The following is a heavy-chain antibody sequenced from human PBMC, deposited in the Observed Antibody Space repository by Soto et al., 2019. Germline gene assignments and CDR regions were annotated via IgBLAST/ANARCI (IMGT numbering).Heavy chain of an antibody. J-gene: IGHJ4*02. CDR2: ISGYNGIA. D-gene: IGHD1-20*01. CDR1: GYTFSNYG. V-gene: IGHV1-18*04. CDR3: ARADKRVTGRTGAD. Sequence: ASVKVSCKASGYTFSNYGISCVRQAAVQGLEWMGWISGYNGIANYVQKFQGRVTMTTDTSTRTAYMELRSLRYEDTAVYYCARADKRVTGRTGADWGQGTLVTVSS.